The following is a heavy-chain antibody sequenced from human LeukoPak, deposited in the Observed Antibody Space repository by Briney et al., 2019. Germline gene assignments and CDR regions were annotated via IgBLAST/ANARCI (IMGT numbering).Heavy chain of an antibody. D-gene: IGHD4-11*01. V-gene: IGHV3-64D*06. CDR2: ISKNGDDT. Sequence: GGSLRLSCSASGFTFSDYPMHWVRQTPGKGLEYVSAISKNGDDTYYADSVKDRFTISRDNSKNTLYLQMSSLRTEDAAVFCCVQVGSNYYLNWGQGTLVIVSS. J-gene: IGHJ4*02. CDR3: VQVGSNYYLN. CDR1: GFTFSDYP.